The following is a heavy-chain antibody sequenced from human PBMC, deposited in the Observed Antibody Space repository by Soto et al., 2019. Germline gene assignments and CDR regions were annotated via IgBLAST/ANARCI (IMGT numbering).Heavy chain of an antibody. CDR1: GYSFTSYW. J-gene: IGHJ4*02. D-gene: IGHD3-22*01. V-gene: IGHV5-51*01. Sequence: GESLKISCKGSGYSFTSYWIGWVRQMPGKGLEWMGIIYPGDSDTRYSPSFQGQVTISAENSIRPADLQWSSLKASETAMYYCARIGGSTYYYDSSGYSFDYWGQGTLVTVSS. CDR3: ARIGGSTYYYDSSGYSFDY. CDR2: IYPGDSDT.